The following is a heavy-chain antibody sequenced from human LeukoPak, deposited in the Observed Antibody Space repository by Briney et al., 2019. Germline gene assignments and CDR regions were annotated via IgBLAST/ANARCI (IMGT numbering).Heavy chain of an antibody. D-gene: IGHD2-2*01. J-gene: IGHJ4*02. CDR3: ARGVVPAAMTYFDY. CDR1: GGSFSGYY. Sequence: PSETLSLTCAVYGGSFSGYYWSWIRQPPGKGLEWIGEINHSGSTNYNPSHKSRVTISVDTSKDQFSLKLSPVTAADTAVYYCARGVVPAAMTYFDYWGQGTLVTVSS. CDR2: INHSGST. V-gene: IGHV4-34*01.